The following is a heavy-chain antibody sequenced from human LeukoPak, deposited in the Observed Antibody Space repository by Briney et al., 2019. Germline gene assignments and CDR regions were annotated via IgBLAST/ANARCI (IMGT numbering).Heavy chain of an antibody. D-gene: IGHD3-22*01. CDR3: ARAAVDSSGYNAIDY. Sequence: SETLSLTCTVSGGSISSYYWSWIRQPPGKGLEWIGYIYYSGSTNYNPSLKSRVTISVDTSKNHFSLKLSSVTAADTAVYYCARAAVDSSGYNAIDYWGQGTLVTVSS. CDR2: IYYSGST. J-gene: IGHJ4*02. V-gene: IGHV4-59*01. CDR1: GGSISSYY.